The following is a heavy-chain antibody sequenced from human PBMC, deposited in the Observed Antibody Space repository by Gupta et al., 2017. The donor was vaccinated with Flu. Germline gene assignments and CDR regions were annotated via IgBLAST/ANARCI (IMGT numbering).Heavy chain of an antibody. D-gene: IGHD6-6*01. CDR3: ARGGARQLGGESVDY. CDR1: GFTFSSYG. J-gene: IGHJ4*02. V-gene: IGHV3-33*01. Sequence: QVQLVESGGGVVQPGRSLRLSCAASGFTFSSYGMHWVRQAPGKGLEWVAVIWYDGSNKYYADSVKGRFTISRDNSKNTLYLQMNSLRAEDTAVYYCARGGARQLGGESVDYGGQGTLVTVSS. CDR2: IWYDGSNK.